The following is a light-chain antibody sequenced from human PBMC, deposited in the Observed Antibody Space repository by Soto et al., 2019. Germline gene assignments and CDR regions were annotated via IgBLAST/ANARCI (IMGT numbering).Light chain of an antibody. CDR3: QQRDSWPIT. CDR2: EAS. CDR1: QSVRNNY. V-gene: IGKV3D-20*02. J-gene: IGKJ5*01. Sequence: EIVLTQSPGTLSPSPGERATLSFRASQSVRNNYVAWYTHKPGQAPRIVSYEASNRATATPPRFSGSGSGTDFTPTISSLEPEDFEVYYCQQRDSWPITFGQGTRLEIK.